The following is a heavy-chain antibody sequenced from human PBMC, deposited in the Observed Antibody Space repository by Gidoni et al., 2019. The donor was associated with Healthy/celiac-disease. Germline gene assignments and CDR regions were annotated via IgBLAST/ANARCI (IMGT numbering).Heavy chain of an antibody. CDR1: GGSFSGYY. V-gene: IGHV4-34*01. CDR3: ARGGGYPMFYFDY. J-gene: IGHJ4*02. CDR2: INHSGST. Sequence: QVQLQQWGAGLLKPSETLSLTCAVYGGSFSGYYWSWIRQPPGKGLEWIGEINHSGSTNYNPSLKSRVTISVDTSKNQFSLKLSSVTAADTAVYYCARGGGYPMFYFDYWGQGTLVTVSS. D-gene: IGHD5-18*01.